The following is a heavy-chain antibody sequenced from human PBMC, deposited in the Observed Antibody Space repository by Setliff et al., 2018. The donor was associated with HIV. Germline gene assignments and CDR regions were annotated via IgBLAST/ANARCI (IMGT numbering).Heavy chain of an antibody. CDR1: GYSFVDFW. V-gene: IGHV5-51*01. CDR2: IYPGDSDS. D-gene: IGHD6-25*01. CDR3: VRYIGAAAGYIDH. J-gene: IGHJ4*02. Sequence: PGESLKISCHLSGYSFVDFWIGWVRQMPGKGLEWVGFIYPGDSDSRYSPSFRGQVTISADKSTTTAYLDWASLKASDTAMYYCVRYIGAAAGYIDHWGQGTLVT.